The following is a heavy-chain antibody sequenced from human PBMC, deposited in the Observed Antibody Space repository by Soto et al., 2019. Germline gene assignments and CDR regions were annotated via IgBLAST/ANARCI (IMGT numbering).Heavy chain of an antibody. D-gene: IGHD2-2*01. Sequence: PGGSLRLSCAASGFIFSNSWMSWVRQAPGKGLEWVANIKQDGSQKYYVDSVKGRFTISRDNAKNSLYLQMNSLRAEDTAVYYCAKPQVDCSSTTCYSDYYYHYGMDVWGQGTTVTVSS. CDR3: AKPQVDCSSTTCYSDYYYHYGMDV. CDR2: IKQDGSQK. V-gene: IGHV3-7*03. CDR1: GFIFSNSW. J-gene: IGHJ6*02.